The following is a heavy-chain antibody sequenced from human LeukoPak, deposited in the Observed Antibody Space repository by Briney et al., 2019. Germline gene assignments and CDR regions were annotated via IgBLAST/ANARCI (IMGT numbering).Heavy chain of an antibody. CDR3: ARTIPNYGSGPIDY. CDR2: IYYSGST. V-gene: IGHV4-39*07. D-gene: IGHD3-10*01. CDR1: GGSISSSSYY. J-gene: IGHJ4*02. Sequence: PSETLSLTCTVSGGSISSSSYYWGWIRQPPGKGLEWIGSIYYSGSTYYNPSLKSRVTISVDTSKNQFSLKLSSVTAADTAVYYCARTIPNYGSGPIDYWGQGTLVTVSS.